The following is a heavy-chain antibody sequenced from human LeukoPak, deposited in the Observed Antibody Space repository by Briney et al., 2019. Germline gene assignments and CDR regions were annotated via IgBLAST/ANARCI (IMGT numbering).Heavy chain of an antibody. J-gene: IGHJ5*02. CDR1: GGSFSGYY. D-gene: IGHD6-19*01. V-gene: IGHV4-34*01. CDR2: INHSGST. CDR3: ARCIAVAASLPGDHPQHNLYPWFDP. Sequence: KPSETLSLTCAVYGGSFSGYYWSWIRQPPGKGLEWIGEINHSGSTNYNPSLKSRVTISVDTSKNQFSLKLSSVTAADTAVYYCARCIAVAASLPGDHPQHNLYPWFDPWGQGTLVTVSS.